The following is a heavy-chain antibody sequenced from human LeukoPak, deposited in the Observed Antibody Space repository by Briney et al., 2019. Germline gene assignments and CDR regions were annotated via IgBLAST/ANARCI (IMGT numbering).Heavy chain of an antibody. CDR3: ARDPGSYCSGGSCPNYFDY. J-gene: IGHJ4*02. CDR2: INPSGGST. D-gene: IGHD2-15*01. V-gene: IGHV1-46*01. CDR1: GYTFTSYY. Sequence: GASVKVSCKASGYTFTSYYMHWVRQAPGQGLEWMGIINPSGGSTSYAQKFQGRVTMTRDTSTSTVYMELSSLRSEDTAVYYCARDPGSYCSGGSCPNYFDYWGQGTLVTVSS.